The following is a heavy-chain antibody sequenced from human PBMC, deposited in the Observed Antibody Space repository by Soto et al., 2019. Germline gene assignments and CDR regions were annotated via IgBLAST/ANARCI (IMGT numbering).Heavy chain of an antibody. CDR3: ARGGGADDV. V-gene: IGHV1-18*01. Sequence: QVQLVQSGAEVKRPGATVKVSCKASGYIVTRSGINLLRQAPGQGLEWMGCISEYGDSNYSEKLQDRVSLTTDTYTNTAYMELRSLGSDATGVYYCARGGGADDVWGQGTRITVSS. CDR1: GYIVTRSG. J-gene: IGHJ3*01. CDR2: ISEYGDS.